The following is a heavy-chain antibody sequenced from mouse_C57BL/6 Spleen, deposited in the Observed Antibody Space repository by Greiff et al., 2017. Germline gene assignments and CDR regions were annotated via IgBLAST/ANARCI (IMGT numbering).Heavy chain of an antibody. V-gene: IGHV10-1*01. CDR3: VRHDYPFYAMDY. D-gene: IGHD2-13*01. Sequence: EVQLQESGGGLVQPKGSLKLSCAASGFSFNTYAMNWVRQAPGKGLEWVARIRSKSNNYATYYADSVKDRFTISRDDSESMLYLQMNNLKTEDTAMYYCVRHDYPFYAMDYWGQGTSVTVSS. CDR2: IRSKSNNYAT. CDR1: GFSFNTYA. J-gene: IGHJ4*01.